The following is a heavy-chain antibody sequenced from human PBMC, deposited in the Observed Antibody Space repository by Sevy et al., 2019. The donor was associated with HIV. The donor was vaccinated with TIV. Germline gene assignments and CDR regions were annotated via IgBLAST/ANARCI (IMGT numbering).Heavy chain of an antibody. V-gene: IGHV1-18*01. CDR3: ARAYCSGGSCYSLAY. Sequence: ASVKVSCKASGYTFTSYRVSWVRQAPGQGLEWMGWISAHNGDTHSAQKFQGRVTMTTDTPTSTAYMDLRSLRSDDTAVYYCARAYCSGGSCYSLAYWGQGTLVTVSS. CDR1: GYTFTSYR. J-gene: IGHJ4*02. CDR2: ISAHNGDT. D-gene: IGHD2-15*01.